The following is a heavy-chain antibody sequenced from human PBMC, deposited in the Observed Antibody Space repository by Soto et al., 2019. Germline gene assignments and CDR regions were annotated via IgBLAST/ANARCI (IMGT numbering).Heavy chain of an antibody. V-gene: IGHV1-69*13. CDR3: AREVGTSIAVNHNYYYGMDV. CDR2: IIPIFGTA. CDR1: GGTLSSYA. Sequence: EASVKVSCKASGGTLSSYAISWVRQAPGQGLEWMGGIIPIFGTANYAQKFQGRVTITADESTSTAYMELSSLRSEDTAVYYCAREVGTSIAVNHNYYYGMDVWGQGTTVTVSS. D-gene: IGHD6-6*01. J-gene: IGHJ6*02.